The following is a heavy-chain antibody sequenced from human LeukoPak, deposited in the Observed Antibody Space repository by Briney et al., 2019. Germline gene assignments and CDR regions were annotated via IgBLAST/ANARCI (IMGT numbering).Heavy chain of an antibody. Sequence: GGSLRLSCAASGFTFSSYAMSWVRQAPGKGLEWVSAISGSGGSTYYADSVKGRFTISRDNSKNTLYLQMNSLRAKDTAVYYCAKPAAPYDILTGYSHWGQGTLVTVSS. D-gene: IGHD3-9*01. CDR3: AKPAAPYDILTGYSH. CDR2: ISGSGGST. J-gene: IGHJ4*02. V-gene: IGHV3-23*01. CDR1: GFTFSSYA.